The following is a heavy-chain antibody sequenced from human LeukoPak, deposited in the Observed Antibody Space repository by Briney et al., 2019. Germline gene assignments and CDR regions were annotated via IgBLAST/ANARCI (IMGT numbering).Heavy chain of an antibody. J-gene: IGHJ6*04. V-gene: IGHV3-20*04. Sequence: GGSLRLSCAASGFTFSSYEMNWVRQAPGKGLEWVSGINWNGGSTGYADSVKGRFTISRDNAKNSLYLQMNSLRAEDTALYYCARAYRNYYGSGSPSGDVWGKGTTVTVSS. CDR1: GFTFSSYE. D-gene: IGHD3-10*01. CDR2: INWNGGST. CDR3: ARAYRNYYGSGSPSGDV.